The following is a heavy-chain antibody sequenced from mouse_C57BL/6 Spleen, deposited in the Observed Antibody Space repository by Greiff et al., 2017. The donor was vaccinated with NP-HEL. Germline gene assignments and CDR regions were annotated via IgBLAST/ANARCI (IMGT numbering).Heavy chain of an antibody. CDR2: IYPGDGDT. Sequence: VQLQQSGAELVKPGASVKISCKASGYAFSSYWMNWVKQRPGKGLEWIRQIYPGDGDTNYNGKFKGKATLTADKSSSTAYMQLSSLTYEDSGVDLGARWSYDYKADWGQGTLVTVSA. D-gene: IGHD2-4*01. CDR3: ARWSYDYKAD. J-gene: IGHJ3*01. CDR1: GYAFSSYW. V-gene: IGHV1-80*01.